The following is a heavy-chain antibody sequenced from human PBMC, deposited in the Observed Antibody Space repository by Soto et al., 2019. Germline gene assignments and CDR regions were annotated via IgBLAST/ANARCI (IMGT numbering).Heavy chain of an antibody. CDR2: ISAYNGNT. D-gene: IGHD3-22*01. CDR1: DYTFTSYG. Sequence: ASVKVSCKASDYTFTSYGISWVRQAPGQGLEWMGWISAYNGNTNYAQKLQGRVTMTTGTSTSTAYMELRSLRSDDTAVYYCARVEYLYYDSRPGDAFDIWGQGTMVTVS. CDR3: ARVEYLYYDSRPGDAFDI. J-gene: IGHJ3*02. V-gene: IGHV1-18*01.